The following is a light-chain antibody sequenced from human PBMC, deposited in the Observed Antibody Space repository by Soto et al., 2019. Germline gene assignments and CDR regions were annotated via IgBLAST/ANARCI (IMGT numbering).Light chain of an antibody. Sequence: QAVVTQPPSVSGXXXXRVXXXXXGXNXXXGAGYDVHWYQQLPGTAPKLLIYANSNRPSGVPDRFSGSKSGTSASLAITGLQAEDEADYYCQSYDRSLSARVFGGGTKLTVL. CDR3: QSYDRSLSARV. J-gene: IGLJ3*02. CDR2: ANS. CDR1: NXXXGAGYD. V-gene: IGLV1-40*01.